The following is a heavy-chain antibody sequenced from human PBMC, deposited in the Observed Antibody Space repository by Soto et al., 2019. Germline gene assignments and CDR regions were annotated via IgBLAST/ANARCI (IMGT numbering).Heavy chain of an antibody. CDR2: ISSSSSYI. J-gene: IGHJ6*02. CDR3: ARGQELVGYYYGMDV. CDR1: GFTFSSYS. D-gene: IGHD6-6*01. V-gene: IGHV3-21*01. Sequence: PGGSLRLSCAASGFTFSSYSMNWVRQAPGKGLEWVSSISSSSSYIYYADSVKGRFTISRDNAKNSLYLQMNSLRAEDTAVYYCARGQELVGYYYGMDVWGQGTTVTVSS.